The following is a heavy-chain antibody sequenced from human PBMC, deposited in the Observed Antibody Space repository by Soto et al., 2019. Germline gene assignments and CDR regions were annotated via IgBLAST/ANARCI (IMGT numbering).Heavy chain of an antibody. V-gene: IGHV6-1*01. J-gene: IGHJ6*03. CDR1: GENVSSKIAA. CDR2: TYYRSKWYN. CDR3: ASNLGPYYYYMDV. Sequence: PTPSLTRGLSGENVSSKIAAWKWIRQAPSRGLEWLGRTYYRSKWYNDYAVSVKSRITINPDTSKNQFSLQLNSVTPEDTAVYYCASNLGPYYYYMDVWGKGTTVTVSS.